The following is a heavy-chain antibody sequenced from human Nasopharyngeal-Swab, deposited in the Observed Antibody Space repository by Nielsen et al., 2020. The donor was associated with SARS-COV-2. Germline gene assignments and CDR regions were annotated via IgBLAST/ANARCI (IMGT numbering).Heavy chain of an antibody. CDR1: GFTFSSYA. J-gene: IGHJ4*02. V-gene: IGHV3-30*04. CDR2: ISYDGSNK. CDR3: TRDTFGPTDS. Sequence: GESLKISCAASGFTFSSYAMHWVRQAPGKGLEWVAVISYDGSNKYYADSVKGRFTISRDTAKNTLYLQMSSLRVEDTAVYYCTRDTFGPTDSWGQGTLVTVSS. D-gene: IGHD2/OR15-2a*01.